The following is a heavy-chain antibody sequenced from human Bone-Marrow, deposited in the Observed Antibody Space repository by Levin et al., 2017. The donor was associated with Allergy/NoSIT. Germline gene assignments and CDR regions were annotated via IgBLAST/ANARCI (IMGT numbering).Heavy chain of an antibody. D-gene: IGHD3-3*01. V-gene: IGHV3-30*18. J-gene: IGHJ3*02. Sequence: LSLTCAASGFTFSSYGMHWVRQAPGKGLEWVAAIFFDGSNKNYGDSVKGRFTISRDNSKNTLDLQMNSLRPEDTAVYFCAKDFWWEAGNGGDAYDMWGQGTMVIVSS. CDR1: GFTFSSYG. CDR3: AKDFWWEAGNGGDAYDM. CDR2: IFFDGSNK.